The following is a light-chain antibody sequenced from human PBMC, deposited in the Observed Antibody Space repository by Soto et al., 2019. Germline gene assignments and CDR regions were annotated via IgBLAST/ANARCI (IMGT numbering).Light chain of an antibody. V-gene: IGLV2-23*01. CDR1: STDVGSYNL. CDR2: EGT. CDR3: CSYAGTSTYV. J-gene: IGLJ1*01. Sequence: QSALTQPASASGSPGQSITISCTGTSTDVGSYNLVSWYQQYPGKAPKLMIYEGTKRPSGISNRFSGSKSGNTAPLTISRLQAEDEADYFCCSYAGTSTYVFGTGTKVTVL.